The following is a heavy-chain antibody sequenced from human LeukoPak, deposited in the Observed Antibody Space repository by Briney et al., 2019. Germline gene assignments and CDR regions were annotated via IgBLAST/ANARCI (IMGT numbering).Heavy chain of an antibody. D-gene: IGHD1-26*01. CDR2: IYTSGST. Sequence: SETLSLTCTVSGGSISSYYWSWIRQPAGKGLEWIGRIYTSGSTNYNPSLKSRVTMSVDTSKNQFSLKLSSVTAADTAVYYSARDRAYSGSYYGPYYYYMDVWGKGTTVTVSS. J-gene: IGHJ6*03. V-gene: IGHV4-4*07. CDR3: ARDRAYSGSYYGPYYYYMDV. CDR1: GGSISSYY.